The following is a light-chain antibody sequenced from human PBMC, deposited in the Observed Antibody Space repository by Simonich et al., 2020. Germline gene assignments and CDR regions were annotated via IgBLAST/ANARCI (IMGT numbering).Light chain of an antibody. CDR2: WAS. CDR3: QQYYSTPYT. Sequence: DIVMTQSPDSLAVSLGERATINCKSSQSVLYSSNHKNYLAWYQPKPGQPPKLLIYWASTRESVVPDRFSGSGSGTDFTLTISSLQAEDVAVYYCQQYYSTPYTFGQGTKLEIK. CDR1: QSVLYSSNHKNY. V-gene: IGKV4-1*01. J-gene: IGKJ2*01.